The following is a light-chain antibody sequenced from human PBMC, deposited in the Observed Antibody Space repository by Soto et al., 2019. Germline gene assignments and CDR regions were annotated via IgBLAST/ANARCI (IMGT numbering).Light chain of an antibody. CDR1: QSVSSSY. J-gene: IGKJ2*01. V-gene: IGKV3-20*01. CDR2: ATS. CDR3: QQYGSSSLT. Sequence: EIVLTQSPGTLSLSSGERATLSCRASQSVSSSYLAWYQQTPGQAPRLLVYATSSRATGLPDRFSGSGSGTDFTLTMRRLEPEDFALYYCQQYGSSSLTFGQGTKLEIK.